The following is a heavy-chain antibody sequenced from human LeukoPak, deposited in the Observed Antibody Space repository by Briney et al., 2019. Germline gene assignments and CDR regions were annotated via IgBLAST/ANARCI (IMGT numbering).Heavy chain of an antibody. CDR2: ISSSSSTI. Sequence: PGGSLRLPCEASEFTFSSYSMNWVRQAPGKGLEWVSYISSSSSTIYYAESVKGRFTISRDNAKNSLYLQMNSLRVEDTAVYYCARSRGNSGSYPLDYWGQGTLVTVSS. V-gene: IGHV3-48*01. D-gene: IGHD1-26*01. J-gene: IGHJ4*02. CDR3: ARSRGNSGSYPLDY. CDR1: EFTFSSYS.